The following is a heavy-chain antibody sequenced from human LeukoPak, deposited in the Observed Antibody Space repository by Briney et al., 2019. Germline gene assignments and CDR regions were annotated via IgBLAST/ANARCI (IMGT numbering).Heavy chain of an antibody. V-gene: IGHV3-21*01. Sequence: PGGSLRLSCAASGFTFSSYSMNWVRQAPGKGLEWVSSISSSSSYIYYADSVKGRFTISRDNAKNSLYLQMNSLRAEDTAVYYCANGGDYGDATYYFDYWGQGTLVTVSS. CDR1: GFTFSSYS. CDR3: ANGGDYGDATYYFDY. J-gene: IGHJ4*02. CDR2: ISSSSSYI. D-gene: IGHD4-17*01.